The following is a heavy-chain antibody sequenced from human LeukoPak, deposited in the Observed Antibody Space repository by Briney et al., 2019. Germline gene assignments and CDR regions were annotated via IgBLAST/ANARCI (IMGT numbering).Heavy chain of an antibody. CDR1: GFTLSSYA. D-gene: IGHD5-18*01. CDR3: AKDQRGYSYGYLDY. J-gene: IGHJ4*02. V-gene: IGHV3-23*01. CDR2: ISGSGGST. Sequence: GGSLRLSCAASGFTLSSYAMSWVRQAPGKGLEWVSAISGSGGSTYYADSVKGRFTISRDNSKNTLYLQMNSLRAEDTAVYYCAKDQRGYSYGYLDYWGQGTLVTVSS.